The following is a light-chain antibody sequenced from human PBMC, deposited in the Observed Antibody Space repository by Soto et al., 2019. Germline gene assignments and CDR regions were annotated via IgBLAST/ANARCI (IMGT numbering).Light chain of an antibody. CDR2: DAS. CDR1: QSVSGNY. J-gene: IGKJ2*03. V-gene: IGKV3-20*01. Sequence: EVVMTQSPGTLSLSPGEAATLSCRASQSVSGNYLAWYQQKPGQSPRLVIYDASSRATGIPDRFSGSGSGTDFTLTISRLEPEDFAVYFCQQYGGSTLYRFGPGTKWIS. CDR3: QQYGGSTLYR.